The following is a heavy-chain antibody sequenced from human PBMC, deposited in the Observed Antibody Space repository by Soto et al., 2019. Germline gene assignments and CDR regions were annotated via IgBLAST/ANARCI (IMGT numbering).Heavy chain of an antibody. CDR2: ISYDGSNK. Sequence: GGSLRLSCAASGFTFSSYGMHWVRQAPGKGLEWVAVISYDGSNKYYADSVKGRFTISRYNSKNTLYLQMNSLRAEDTAVYYCAKVHSGYDPGDYWGQGTLVTVSS. D-gene: IGHD5-12*01. CDR3: AKVHSGYDPGDY. CDR1: GFTFSSYG. V-gene: IGHV3-30*18. J-gene: IGHJ4*02.